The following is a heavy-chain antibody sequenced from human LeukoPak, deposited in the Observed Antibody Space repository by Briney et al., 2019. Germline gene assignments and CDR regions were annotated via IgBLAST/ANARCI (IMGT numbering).Heavy chain of an antibody. Sequence: SETLSLTCSVSGGSINSYWWSWIRQPAGKGLEFIGRIYTTGMTNYNPSLKSRVSMSVDTSKNQFSLELRSVSAADTAVYFCARAGYTISSYRFDYWGQGALVTVSS. V-gene: IGHV4-4*07. J-gene: IGHJ4*02. CDR1: GGSINSYW. CDR2: IYTTGMT. CDR3: ARAGYTISSYRFDY. D-gene: IGHD3-16*02.